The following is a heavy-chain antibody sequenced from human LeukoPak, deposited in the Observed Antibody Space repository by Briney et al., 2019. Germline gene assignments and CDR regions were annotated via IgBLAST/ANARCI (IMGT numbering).Heavy chain of an antibody. D-gene: IGHD3-10*01. CDR3: AREVHPGDYLDY. V-gene: IGHV1-46*01. CDR2: ISPSGGST. CDR1: GYTFTSNY. Sequence: ASVKVSCEAFGYTFTSNYMHWVRQAPGQGPDWMGGISPSGGSTTYAQMFQGRVTITADESTSTAYMELSSLRSEDTAVYYCAREVHPGDYLDYWGQGTLVTVSS. J-gene: IGHJ4*02.